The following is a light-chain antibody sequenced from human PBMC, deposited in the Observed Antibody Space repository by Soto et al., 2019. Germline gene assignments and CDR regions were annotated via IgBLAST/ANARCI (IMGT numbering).Light chain of an antibody. CDR3: LQYFNWSWT. Sequence: IQMTQSPSSLSASVGDRATITCRASRDIGNELGWYQQKPVKAPKLLIFAASNLHSGVPSRFSGWGSGTDFTLTINSLQADDFATYYCLQYFNWSWTFGQGTKVESK. CDR1: RDIGNE. V-gene: IGKV1-6*01. CDR2: AAS. J-gene: IGKJ1*01.